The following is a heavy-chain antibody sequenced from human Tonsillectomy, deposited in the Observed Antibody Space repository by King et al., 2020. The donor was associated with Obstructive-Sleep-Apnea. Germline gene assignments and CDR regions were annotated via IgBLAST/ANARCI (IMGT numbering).Heavy chain of an antibody. CDR1: GFTFSSYA. J-gene: IGHJ4*02. Sequence: VQLVESGGGVLQPGRSLRLSCAASGFTFSSYAMHWVRQAPGKGLEWVAVISYDGSNKYYADSVKGRFTISRDNSKNTLYLQMNSLRAEDTAVYYCARDRTWEYSYGYASSPNEIDYWGQGTLVTVSS. CDR2: ISYDGSNK. CDR3: ARDRTWEYSYGYASSPNEIDY. D-gene: IGHD5-18*01. V-gene: IGHV3-30*04.